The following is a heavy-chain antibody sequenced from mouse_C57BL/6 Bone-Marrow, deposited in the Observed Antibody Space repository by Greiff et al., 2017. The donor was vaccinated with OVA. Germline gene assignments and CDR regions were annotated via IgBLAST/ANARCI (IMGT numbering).Heavy chain of an antibody. V-gene: IGHV1-69*01. D-gene: IGHD1-1*01. CDR3: APYYYGSYY. Sequence: QVQLQQPGAELVMPGASVKLSCKASGYTFTSYWMHWVKQRPGQGLEWIGEFDPSDSYTNYNQKFKGKSTLTVDKSSSTAYMQLSSLTSEDSAVYYCAPYYYGSYYWGQGTTLTVSS. CDR1: GYTFTSYW. J-gene: IGHJ2*01. CDR2: FDPSDSYT.